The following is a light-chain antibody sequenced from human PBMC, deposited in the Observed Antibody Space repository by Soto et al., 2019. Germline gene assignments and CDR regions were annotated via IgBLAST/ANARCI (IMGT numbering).Light chain of an antibody. V-gene: IGKV3-15*01. J-gene: IGKJ1*01. CDR2: GAS. Sequence: EIVMTQSPATLSVSPGERATLSCRASQGVSSNLAWHKQKPGQAPRLLIYGASTRATGIPARFSGSGSGTEFTLTITILQSEDVAVYYCQQYNNWPPWTFGQGTKVEIK. CDR1: QGVSSN. CDR3: QQYNNWPPWT.